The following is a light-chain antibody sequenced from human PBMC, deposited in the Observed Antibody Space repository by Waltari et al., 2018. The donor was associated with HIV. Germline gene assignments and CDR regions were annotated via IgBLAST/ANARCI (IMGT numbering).Light chain of an antibody. CDR2: HAS. V-gene: IGKV1-33*01. J-gene: IGKJ4*01. Sequence: DIQMTQSPSSLSASVGDRVTITCQASQDITDHINWYQQKPGKAPDLLLNHASYLERGVPSRFSGSGSWTDFTLTIDSLQPEDIATYFCQQFDDLPLTFGGGTKVEIK. CDR3: QQFDDLPLT. CDR1: QDITDH.